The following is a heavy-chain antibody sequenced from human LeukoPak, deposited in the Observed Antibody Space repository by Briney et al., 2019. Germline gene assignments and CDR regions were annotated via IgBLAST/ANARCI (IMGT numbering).Heavy chain of an antibody. D-gene: IGHD3-9*01. CDR1: GGSISSYY. CDR2: IYYSGST. J-gene: IGHJ4*02. V-gene: IGHV4-59*01. CDR3: ARGPGLRYFDWLLPTTASFDY. Sequence: SETLSLTCTVSGGSISSYYWSWIRQPPGKGLEWIGYIYYSGSTNYNPSLKSRVTISVDTSKSQFSLKLSSVTAADTAVYYCARGPGLRYFDWLLPTTASFDYWGQGTLVTVSS.